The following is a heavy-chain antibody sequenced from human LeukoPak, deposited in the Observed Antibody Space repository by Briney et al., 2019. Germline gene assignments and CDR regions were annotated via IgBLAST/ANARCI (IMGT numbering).Heavy chain of an antibody. Sequence: PGGSLRLSCAASGFTFSSYWMHWVRQAPGKGLVWVSRINSDGSSTSYADSVKGRFTISRDNAKNTLYLQMNSLRGEDTAVYYCARDSFDWLLSGDNYFDYWGQGTLVTVSS. J-gene: IGHJ4*02. CDR1: GFTFSSYW. D-gene: IGHD3-9*01. CDR2: INSDGSST. V-gene: IGHV3-74*01. CDR3: ARDSFDWLLSGDNYFDY.